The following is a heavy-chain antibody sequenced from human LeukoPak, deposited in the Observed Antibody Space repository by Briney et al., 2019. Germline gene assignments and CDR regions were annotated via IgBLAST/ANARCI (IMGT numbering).Heavy chain of an antibody. CDR1: GFTFSSYA. CDR3: AKRRGLELTYYYHMDV. D-gene: IGHD1-7*01. Sequence: PGGSLRLSCAASGFTFSSYAMSWVRQASGKGLEWVSAISGSGGSTYYADSVKGRFTISRDNSKNTLYLQMNSLRADDTAVYYCAKRRGLELTYYYHMDVWGKGTTVTVSS. V-gene: IGHV3-23*01. CDR2: ISGSGGST. J-gene: IGHJ6*03.